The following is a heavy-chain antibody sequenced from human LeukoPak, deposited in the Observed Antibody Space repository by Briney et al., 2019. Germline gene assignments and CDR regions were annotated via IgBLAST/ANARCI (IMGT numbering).Heavy chain of an antibody. J-gene: IGHJ6*02. CDR1: GYTFTSYG. D-gene: IGHD3-22*01. V-gene: IGHV1-18*01. CDR2: ISANDGNT. Sequence: ASVKVSCKASGYTFTSYGISWVRQAPGQGLEWMGWISANDGNTDYPQKLQGRVTMTTDTSTSTAYMELRSLRSDDTAVYYCARGETYYYDSSGKSYYYYYGMDVWGQGTTVTVSS. CDR3: ARGETYYYDSSGKSYYYYYGMDV.